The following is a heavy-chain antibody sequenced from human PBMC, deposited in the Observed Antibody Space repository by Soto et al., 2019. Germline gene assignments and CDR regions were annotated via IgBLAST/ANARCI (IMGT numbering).Heavy chain of an antibody. D-gene: IGHD1-1*01. CDR2: VNTVNGNT. CDR1: GYSFTRHA. Sequence: QVQLVQGGAEVKKPAASVNVSSKAYGYSFTRHAMHGVRQAPGERPERMGCVNTVNGNTRYSQTLQERVNITKDTAAITTYMDMSSLESYHSAVYYCARDSNDYQPSRIFDYWGKGTLVTVSS. V-gene: IGHV1-3*04. CDR3: ARDSNDYQPSRIFDY. J-gene: IGHJ4*02.